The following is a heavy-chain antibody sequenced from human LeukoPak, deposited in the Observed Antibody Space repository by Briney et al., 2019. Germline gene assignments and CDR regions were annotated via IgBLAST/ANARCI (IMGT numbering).Heavy chain of an antibody. V-gene: IGHV3-23*01. CDR1: GFTFSSYT. J-gene: IGHJ4*02. CDR2: ISGSGGST. D-gene: IGHD3-10*01. CDR3: ARVRALYGSGSRGGY. Sequence: PGGSLRLSCAASGFTFSSYTMSWVRQAPGKGLEWVSAISGSGGSTYYADSVKGRFTISRDNSKNALYLQMNSLRAEDTAVYYCARVRALYGSGSRGGYWGQGTLVTVSS.